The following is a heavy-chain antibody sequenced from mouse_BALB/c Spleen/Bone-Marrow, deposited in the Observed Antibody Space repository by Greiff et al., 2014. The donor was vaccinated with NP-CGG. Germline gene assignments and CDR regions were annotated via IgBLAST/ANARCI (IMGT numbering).Heavy chain of an antibody. D-gene: IGHD2-1*01. J-gene: IGHJ2*01. Sequence: VKLVESGPGLVAPSQSLSITCTVSGFSLTGFGLNWVRQPPGKGLEWLGIIWGDGNTDYTSALKSRLTISKDNSKSQVFLKMTSLQTDDTARYYCTRVGYGNYSYYFDYWGQGTTLTVSS. CDR2: IWGDGNT. CDR1: GFSLTGFG. CDR3: TRVGYGNYSYYFDY. V-gene: IGHV2-6-7*01.